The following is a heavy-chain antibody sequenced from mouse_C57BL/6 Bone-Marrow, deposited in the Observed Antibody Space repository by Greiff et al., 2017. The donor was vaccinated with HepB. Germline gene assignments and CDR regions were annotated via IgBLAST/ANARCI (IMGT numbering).Heavy chain of an antibody. CDR2: ISNLAYSI. CDR3: ARKGDYYGSSDWYFDV. D-gene: IGHD1-1*01. J-gene: IGHJ1*03. CDR1: GFTFSDYG. Sequence: EVKVVESGGGLVQPGGSLKLSCAASGFTFSDYGMAWVRQAPRKGPEWVAFISNLAYSIYYADTVTGRFTISRENAKNTLYLEMSRLRSEDTAMYYCARKGDYYGSSDWYFDVWGTGTTVTVSS. V-gene: IGHV5-15*01.